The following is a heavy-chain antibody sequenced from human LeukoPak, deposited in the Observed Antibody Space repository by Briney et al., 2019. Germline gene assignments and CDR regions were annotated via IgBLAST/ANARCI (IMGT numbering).Heavy chain of an antibody. CDR2: IKTDGRST. CDR1: GFTLSSYW. Sequence: GGSLRLSCAASGFTLSSYWMHWVRQVPGKGLVWVSRIKTDGRSTSYADSVKGRFTVSRDNAKNTLYLQMNSLRVEDTAVYYCARDLEVTTTLDYWGQGTLVTVSS. D-gene: IGHD4-17*01. V-gene: IGHV3-74*01. J-gene: IGHJ4*02. CDR3: ARDLEVTTTLDY.